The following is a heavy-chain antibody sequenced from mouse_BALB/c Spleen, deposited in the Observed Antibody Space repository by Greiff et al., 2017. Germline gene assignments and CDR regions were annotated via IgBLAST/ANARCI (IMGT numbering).Heavy chain of an antibody. CDR2: ISYSGST. D-gene: IGHD1-1*01. J-gene: IGHJ1*01. Sequence: VQLKQSGPGLVKPSQSLSLTCTVTGYSITSDYAWNWIRQFPGNKLEWMGYISYSGSTSYNPSLKSRISITRDTSKNQFFLQLNSVTTEDTATYDGARTGGSSPYWYFDVWGAGTTVTVSS. CDR3: ARTGGSSPYWYFDV. V-gene: IGHV3-2*02. CDR1: GYSITSDYA.